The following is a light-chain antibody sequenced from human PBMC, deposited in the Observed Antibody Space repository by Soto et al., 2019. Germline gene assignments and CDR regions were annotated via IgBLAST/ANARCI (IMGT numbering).Light chain of an antibody. V-gene: IGLV2-23*01. J-gene: IGLJ1*01. CDR2: EGS. Sequence: QSVLTQPASVSGSPGQSITISCTGTSSDIGSYNLVSWYQQHPDKAPKLMIYEGSKRPSGVSYRFSGSKSGNTASLTISGLQAEDEAYYYCCSYAGSSTFVFGTGTKLTVL. CDR3: CSYAGSSTFV. CDR1: SSDIGSYNL.